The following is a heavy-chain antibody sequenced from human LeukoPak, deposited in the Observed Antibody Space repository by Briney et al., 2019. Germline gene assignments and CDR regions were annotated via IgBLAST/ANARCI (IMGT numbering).Heavy chain of an antibody. CDR1: GGSISSSSSYY. Sequence: SETLSLTCTVSGGSISSSSSYYWGWIRQPPGKGLEWIGSIYYSGSTYYNPSLKSRVTISVDTSKNQFSLKLSSVTAADTAVYYCAGIYCSGGSCYVDYWGQGTLVTVSS. D-gene: IGHD2-15*01. CDR2: IYYSGST. V-gene: IGHV4-39*01. J-gene: IGHJ4*02. CDR3: AGIYCSGGSCYVDY.